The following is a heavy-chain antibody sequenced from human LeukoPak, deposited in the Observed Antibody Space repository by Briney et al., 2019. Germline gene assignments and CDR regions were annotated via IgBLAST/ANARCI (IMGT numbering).Heavy chain of an antibody. D-gene: IGHD6-13*01. Sequence: GGSLGLSCAASGFTFSSYGMHWVRQAPGKGLEWVAVIWYDGSNKYYADSVKGRFTISRDNSKNTLYLQMNSLRAEDTAVYYCASGAKYSSSWTLVYWGQGTLVTVPS. J-gene: IGHJ4*02. CDR1: GFTFSSYG. CDR2: IWYDGSNK. V-gene: IGHV3-33*01. CDR3: ASGAKYSSSWTLVY.